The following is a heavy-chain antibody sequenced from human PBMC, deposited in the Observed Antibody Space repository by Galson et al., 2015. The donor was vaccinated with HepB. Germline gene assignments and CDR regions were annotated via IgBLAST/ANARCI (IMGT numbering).Heavy chain of an antibody. J-gene: IGHJ2*01. D-gene: IGHD3-9*01. CDR2: MSYYRSHN. CDR3: ARRGRLVIPRRAWYFDL. V-gene: IGHV3-30*04. Sequence: SLRLSCAASGFTYSTYAMHWGRQAPGKGLEWVVVMSYYRSHNYYADFVKGRFTISRDNSKNPRYLQLNSLTIEDTAVFYCARRGRLVIPRRAWYFDLWGRGTLVTVSS. CDR1: GFTYSTYA.